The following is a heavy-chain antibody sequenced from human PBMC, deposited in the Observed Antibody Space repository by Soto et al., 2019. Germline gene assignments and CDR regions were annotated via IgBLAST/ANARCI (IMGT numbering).Heavy chain of an antibody. CDR2: IYYSGST. Sequence: SETLSLTCTVSGGSISSYYWSWIRQPPGKGLEWIGYIYYSGSTNYNPSLKSRITITVDTSKNQFSQKLNSVTAADTAVYYCARAYGDYVFDYWGQGTLVTVSS. CDR1: GGSISSYY. CDR3: ARAYGDYVFDY. D-gene: IGHD4-17*01. J-gene: IGHJ4*02. V-gene: IGHV4-59*01.